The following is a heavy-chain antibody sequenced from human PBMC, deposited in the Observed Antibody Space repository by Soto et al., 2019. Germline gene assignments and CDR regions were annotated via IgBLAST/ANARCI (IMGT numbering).Heavy chain of an antibody. CDR3: AKDRDGAAAGPTKFYGMDV. D-gene: IGHD6-13*01. CDR2: ISGSGDST. J-gene: IGHJ6*02. V-gene: IGHV3-23*01. CDR1: GFTFSSYA. Sequence: GGSLRHSCAASGFTFSSYAMSWVRQTPGKGLEWVSVISGSGDSTYYADSVRGRFTISRDNSKNTLYLQMNSLRAEDTAVYYCAKDRDGAAAGPTKFYGMDVWGQGTTVTVSS.